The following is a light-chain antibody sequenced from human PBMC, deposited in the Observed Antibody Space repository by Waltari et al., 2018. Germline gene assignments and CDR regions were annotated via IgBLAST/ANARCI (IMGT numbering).Light chain of an antibody. V-gene: IGKV3-11*01. CDR3: QQRSNWPSYT. CDR1: QSVSSY. CDR2: DSS. Sequence: EIVLTQSPATLSLSPGERATLSCRASQSVSSYLAWYQQKPGQAPRLLIYDSSTRPAGIPARFSGSGSETDFTLTISSLEPEDFAVYYCQQRSNWPSYTFGQGTKLEIK. J-gene: IGKJ2*01.